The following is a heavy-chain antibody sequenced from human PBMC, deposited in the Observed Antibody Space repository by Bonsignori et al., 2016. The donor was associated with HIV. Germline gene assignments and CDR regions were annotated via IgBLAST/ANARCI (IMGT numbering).Heavy chain of an antibody. J-gene: IGHJ5*02. CDR1: GITFSNYS. D-gene: IGHD2-2*01. CDR2: ISSSSRYI. Sequence: EVQLVESGGGLVKPGGSLRLSCAASGITFSNYSMNWVRQAPGKGLEWVSYISSSSRYIYYADSVQGRFTISRDNAKTSLYLQMNSLRAEDTAVYYCARSSSRWINPNWFDPWGQGTLV. V-gene: IGHV3-21*01. CDR3: ARSSSRWINPNWFDP.